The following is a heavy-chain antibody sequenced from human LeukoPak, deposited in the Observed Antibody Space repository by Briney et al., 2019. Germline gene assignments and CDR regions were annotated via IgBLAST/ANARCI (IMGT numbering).Heavy chain of an antibody. CDR3: ARDSGDSSVQKEGYYGMDV. CDR1: GFTFSSYS. V-gene: IGHV3-21*01. Sequence: GGSLRLSCAASGFTFSSYSMNWVRQAPGKGLEWVSSISSSSYIYYADSVKGRFTISRDNAKNSLYLQMNSLRAEDTAVYYCARDSGDSSVQKEGYYGMDVWGQGTTVTVSS. D-gene: IGHD3-22*01. J-gene: IGHJ6*02. CDR2: ISSSSYI.